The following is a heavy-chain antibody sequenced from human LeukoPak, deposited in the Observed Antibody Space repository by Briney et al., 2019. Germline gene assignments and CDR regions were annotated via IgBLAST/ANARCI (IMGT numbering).Heavy chain of an antibody. CDR2: IKQDGSEK. V-gene: IGHV3-7*01. CDR3: AKERITMVRGGINYYYYYGMDV. J-gene: IGHJ6*02. Sequence: GGSLRLSCAASGFTFSSYWMSWVRQAPGKGLEWVANIKQDGSEKYYVDSVKGRFTISRDNAKNSLYLQMNSLRAEDTAVYYCAKERITMVRGGINYYYYYGMDVWGQGTTVTVSS. CDR1: GFTFSSYW. D-gene: IGHD3-10*01.